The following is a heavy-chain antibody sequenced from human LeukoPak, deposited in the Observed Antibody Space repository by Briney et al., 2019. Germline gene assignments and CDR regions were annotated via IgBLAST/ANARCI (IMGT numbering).Heavy chain of an antibody. V-gene: IGHV4-59*12. D-gene: IGHD6-19*01. CDR2: IYYSGST. CDR3: ARGISSGWYPPWFDP. J-gene: IGHJ5*02. CDR1: GGSISSYY. Sequence: SETLSLTCTVSGGSISSYYWSWIRQPPGKGLEWIGYIYYSGSTNYNPSLKSRVTISVDTSKNQFSLKLSSVTAADTAVYYCARGISSGWYPPWFDPWGQGTLVTVSS.